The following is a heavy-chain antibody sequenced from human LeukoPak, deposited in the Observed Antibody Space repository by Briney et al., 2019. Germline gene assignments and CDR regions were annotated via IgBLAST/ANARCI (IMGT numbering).Heavy chain of an antibody. Sequence: GGSLRLSCAASGFTLRSSAMSWVRLAPGKGLEWVSAISGSGGSTYYADSVKGRFTISRDNSKNTLYLQMNSLRAEDTAVYYCAKDPRVEYYYDSSGYNNAFDIWGQGTMVTVSS. CDR2: ISGSGGST. CDR3: AKDPRVEYYYDSSGYNNAFDI. J-gene: IGHJ3*02. CDR1: GFTLRSSA. D-gene: IGHD3-22*01. V-gene: IGHV3-23*01.